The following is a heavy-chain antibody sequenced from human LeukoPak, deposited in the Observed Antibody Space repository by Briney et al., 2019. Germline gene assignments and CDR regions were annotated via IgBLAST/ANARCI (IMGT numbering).Heavy chain of an antibody. CDR2: ISGYGDTT. J-gene: IGHJ4*02. Sequence: GGSLRLSCAASGFTFSSYGMHWVRQAPGKGLEWVSIISGYGDTTYYTDSVKGRFTISRDNAKNSLHLQMNSLRAEDTAVYYCARVVDCSGGSCYFFFDYWGQGTLVTVSS. D-gene: IGHD2-15*01. CDR1: GFTFSSYG. CDR3: ARVVDCSGGSCYFFFDY. V-gene: IGHV3-48*04.